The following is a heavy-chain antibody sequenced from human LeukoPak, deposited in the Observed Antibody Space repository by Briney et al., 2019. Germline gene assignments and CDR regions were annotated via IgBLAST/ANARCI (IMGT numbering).Heavy chain of an antibody. CDR3: ARVAYEGEPFDY. CDR1: GGTFSSYA. Sequence: GASVKVSSKASGGTFSSYAISWVRQAPGQGLEWMGGIIPIFGTANYAQKFQGRVTITADESTSTAYMELSSLRSEDTAVYYCARVAYEGEPFDYWGQGTLVTVSS. D-gene: IGHD3-16*01. CDR2: IIPIFGTA. V-gene: IGHV1-69*13. J-gene: IGHJ4*02.